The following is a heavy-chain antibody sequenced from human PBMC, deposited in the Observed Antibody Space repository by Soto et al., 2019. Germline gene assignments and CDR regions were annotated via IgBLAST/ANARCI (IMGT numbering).Heavy chain of an antibody. D-gene: IGHD3-10*01. J-gene: IGHJ6*03. Sequence: TLSLTCTVSGGSISSGGYYWSWIRQHPGKGLEWIGYIYYSGSTYYNPSLKSRVTISVDTSKNQFSLKLSSVTAADTAVYYCARETQELHYYYYMDVWGKGTTVNVSS. CDR2: IYYSGST. CDR3: ARETQELHYYYYMDV. V-gene: IGHV4-31*03. CDR1: GGSISSGGYY.